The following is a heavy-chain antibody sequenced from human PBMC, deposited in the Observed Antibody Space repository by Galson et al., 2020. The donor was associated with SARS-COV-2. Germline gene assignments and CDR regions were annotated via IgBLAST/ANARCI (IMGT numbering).Heavy chain of an antibody. J-gene: IGHJ1*01. Sequence: GGSLRLSCAASGFTFDDYAMHWARQAPGKGLEWVPGISWNSGSIAYADSVKGRFTISRDNAKNSLYLQMNSLRAEDTALYYCAKDIGYSSGGFQHWGQGTLVTVSS. CDR1: GFTFDDYA. CDR3: AKDIGYSSGGFQH. CDR2: ISWNSGSI. V-gene: IGHV3-9*01. D-gene: IGHD6-19*01.